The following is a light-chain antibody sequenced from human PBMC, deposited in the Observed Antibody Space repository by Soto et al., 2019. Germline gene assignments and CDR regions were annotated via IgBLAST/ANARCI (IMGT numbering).Light chain of an antibody. CDR1: SSNIGAGYD. V-gene: IGLV1-40*01. J-gene: IGLJ2*01. Sequence: QSVLTQPPSVSGAPGQRVTISCTGSSSNIGAGYDVHWYQQLPGTAPKLLIYGNSNRPSGVPDRFSGSKSGASASLAIIGLQAEDEADYYCQSYDSSLGVVFGGGTKVTVL. CDR2: GNS. CDR3: QSYDSSLGVV.